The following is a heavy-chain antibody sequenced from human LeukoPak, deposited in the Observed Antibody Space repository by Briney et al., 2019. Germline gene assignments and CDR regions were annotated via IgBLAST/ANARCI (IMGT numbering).Heavy chain of an antibody. J-gene: IGHJ6*03. V-gene: IGHV3-7*01. CDR1: GFTFSSYW. Sequence: GGSLRLSCAASGFTFSSYWMSWVRQAPGKGLEWVANIKQDGSEKYYVDSVKGRFTISRDNAKNSLYLHMDNLRAEDTAVYYCASLYNSGWYWDFGAAAADYMDVWGKGPRSPSP. CDR2: IKQDGSEK. CDR3: ASLYNSGWYWDFGAAAADYMDV. D-gene: IGHD6-19*01.